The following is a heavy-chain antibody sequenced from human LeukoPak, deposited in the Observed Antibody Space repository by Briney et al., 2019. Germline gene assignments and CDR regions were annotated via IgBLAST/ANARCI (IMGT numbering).Heavy chain of an antibody. CDR3: ASSAGGLIDC. D-gene: IGHD6-13*01. Sequence: PGGSLRLSCAASGFTFSNYDMHWVRQAPGKGLEWVAVIWFDGSNKFYADSVKGRFTISRDNSKNTLYLQMNSLRAEDTAVYYCASSAGGLIDCWGQGTLVIVSS. J-gene: IGHJ4*02. CDR2: IWFDGSNK. CDR1: GFTFSNYD. V-gene: IGHV3-33*01.